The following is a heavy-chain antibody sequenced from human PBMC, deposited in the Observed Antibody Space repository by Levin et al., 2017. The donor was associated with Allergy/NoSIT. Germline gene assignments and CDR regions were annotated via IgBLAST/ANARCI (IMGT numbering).Heavy chain of an antibody. CDR2: IYRSGDT. V-gene: IGHV4-4*02. CDR3: ATVEGLFCSGVSCSYSFHY. CDR1: GGSISTDNW. D-gene: IGHD3-9*01. Sequence: SQTLSLTCAVSGGSISTDNWWSWIRQPPGKGLEWIGEIYRSGDTNPNPSLRSRVTMSVDKSKNHFSLKLSSVTAAAPAVYYCATVEGLFCSGVSCSYSFHYWGQGALVTVSS. J-gene: IGHJ4*02.